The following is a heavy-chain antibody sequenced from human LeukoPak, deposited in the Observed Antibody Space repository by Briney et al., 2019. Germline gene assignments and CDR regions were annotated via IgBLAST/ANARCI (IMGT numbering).Heavy chain of an antibody. CDR3: TKPRGYGSGTYYDY. J-gene: IGHJ4*02. Sequence: GGSLRLSCVASGFTFSGSAIHWVRQASGKGLESVGHIRSKTNNYATAYAASVKGRFTISRDDSKNTAYLQMSSLETEDTAIYYCTKPRGYGSGTYYDYWGQRTLVTVSS. CDR1: GFTFSGSA. V-gene: IGHV3-73*01. D-gene: IGHD3-10*01. CDR2: IRSKTNNYAT.